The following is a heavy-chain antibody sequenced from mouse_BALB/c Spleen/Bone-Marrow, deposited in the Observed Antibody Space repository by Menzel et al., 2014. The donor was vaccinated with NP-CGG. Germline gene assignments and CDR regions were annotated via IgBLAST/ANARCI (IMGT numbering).Heavy chain of an antibody. Sequence: VQLQQSGTDLVKPGASVKLSCTASGFNIKDTYMHWVKQRPGHGLDWIGRIDPASGNIQYDPKFQGRAAITADTSSNTAYLQLSSLTSEDTAVYYCASLTGTFDYWGQGTPLTVSS. CDR2: IDPASGNI. J-gene: IGHJ2*01. CDR3: ASLTGTFDY. CDR1: GFNIKDTY. D-gene: IGHD4-1*01. V-gene: IGHV14-3*02.